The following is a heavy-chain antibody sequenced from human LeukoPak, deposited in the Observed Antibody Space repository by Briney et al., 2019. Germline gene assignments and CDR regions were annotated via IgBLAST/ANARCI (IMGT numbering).Heavy chain of an antibody. D-gene: IGHD6-19*01. V-gene: IGHV1-18*01. CDR3: ARDVLGKSGWYLPDY. J-gene: IGHJ4*02. Sequence: ASVKVSCKASGYTFTSYGISWVRQAPGQGLEWMGWISAYNGNTNYAQKLQGRVTMTTDTSTSTAYMELRSLRSDDTAVYYCARDVLGKSGWYLPDYWGQGTLVTVSS. CDR2: ISAYNGNT. CDR1: GYTFTSYG.